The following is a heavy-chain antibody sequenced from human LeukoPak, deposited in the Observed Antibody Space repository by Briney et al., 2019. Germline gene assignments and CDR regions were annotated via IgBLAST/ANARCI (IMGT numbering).Heavy chain of an antibody. Sequence: ASVKVSCKASGYTFTSYDINWVRQAPGQGLEWMGWMNPKSANTGYAQKFQGRVTMTTDTSTSTAYMELRSLRSDDTAVYYCARDKAARQIERHYYYYYYMDVWGKGTMVTVSS. CDR2: MNPKSANT. CDR1: GYTFTSYD. V-gene: IGHV1-8*01. CDR3: ARDKAARQIERHYYYYYYMDV. J-gene: IGHJ6*03. D-gene: IGHD6-6*01.